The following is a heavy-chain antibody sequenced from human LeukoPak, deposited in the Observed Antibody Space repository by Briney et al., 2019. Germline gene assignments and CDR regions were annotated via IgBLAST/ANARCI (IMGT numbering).Heavy chain of an antibody. CDR2: INRDGNEE. CDR3: AELGITMIGGV. V-gene: IGHV3-7*01. J-gene: IGHJ6*04. CDR1: GFTFSNSW. D-gene: IGHD3-10*02. Sequence: PGGSLRLSCAASGFTFSNSWMTWVRQAPGRGLEWVANINRDGNEEYYVDSVRGRFTISRDNAKNSLYLQMNSLRAEDTAVYYCAELGITMIGGVWGKGTTVTISS.